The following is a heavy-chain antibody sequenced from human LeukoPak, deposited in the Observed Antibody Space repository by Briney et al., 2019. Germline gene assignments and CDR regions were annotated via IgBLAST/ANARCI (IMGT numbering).Heavy chain of an antibody. D-gene: IGHD2-2*02. CDR2: IYHSGST. V-gene: IGHV4-30-2*01. CDR1: GGSLSSGGYY. J-gene: IGHJ5*02. Sequence: SETLSLTCTVSGGSLSSGGYYWSWIRQPPGKGLEWIGYIYHSGSTYYNPSLKSRVTISVDRSKNQFSLKLSSVTAADTAVYYCARGPGFIRPLVPAAILYDNWFDPWGQGTLVTVSS. CDR3: ARGPGFIRPLVPAAILYDNWFDP.